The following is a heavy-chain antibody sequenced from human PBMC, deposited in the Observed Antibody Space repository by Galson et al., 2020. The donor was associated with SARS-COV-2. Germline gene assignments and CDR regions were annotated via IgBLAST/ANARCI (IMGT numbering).Heavy chain of an antibody. Sequence: SETLSLTCTVSGGSISSSSYYWGWIRQPPGKGLEWIGSIYYSGSTYYNPSLKSRVTISVDTSKNQFSLKLSSVTAADTAVYYCARDNSLLWFGEFGPPGGFDPWGQGTLVTVSS. CDR3: ARDNSLLWFGEFGPPGGFDP. CDR1: GGSISSSSYY. CDR2: IYYSGST. V-gene: IGHV4-39*07. D-gene: IGHD3-10*01. J-gene: IGHJ5*02.